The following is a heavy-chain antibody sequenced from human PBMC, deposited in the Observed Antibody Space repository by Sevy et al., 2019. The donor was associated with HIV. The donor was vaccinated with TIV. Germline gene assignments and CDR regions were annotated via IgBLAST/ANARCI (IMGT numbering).Heavy chain of an antibody. V-gene: IGHV3-49*03. D-gene: IGHD5-12*01. CDR2: IRSKAYGATT. J-gene: IGHJ4*02. Sequence: GGSLRLSCRTSGFTFTDYGISWFRQGPGKGLEWLGFIRSKAYGATTQYAASAGGRLRIFSDDSKRIAYLQMSSLETEDTALDFCAREYSFISYYFDLWGQGTQVTVSS. CDR3: AREYSFISYYFDL. CDR1: GFTFTDYG.